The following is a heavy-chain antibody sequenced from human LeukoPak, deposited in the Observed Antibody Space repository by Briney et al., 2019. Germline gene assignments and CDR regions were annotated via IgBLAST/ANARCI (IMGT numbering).Heavy chain of an antibody. CDR2: IYTSGST. V-gene: IGHV4-4*07. CDR1: GGSISTYY. J-gene: IGHJ4*02. CDR3: ARGVGWGRGDYFDY. D-gene: IGHD7-27*01. Sequence: SETLSLTCTVSGGSISTYYWSWIRQPAGKGLEWIGRIYTSGSTSYNPSLKSRVTMSVATSKNQFSLKLSSVTAADTAAYYCARGVGWGRGDYFDYWGQGTLVTVSS.